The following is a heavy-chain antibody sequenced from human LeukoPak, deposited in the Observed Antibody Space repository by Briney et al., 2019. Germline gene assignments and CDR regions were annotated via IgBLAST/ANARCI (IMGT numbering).Heavy chain of an antibody. Sequence: SVKVSCKASGGTFSSYAISWVRQAPGQGLEWMGGIIPIFGTANYAQKFQGRVTITADESTSTAYIELSSLRSEDTAVYYCARSHKRNGDYFDYWGQGTLVTVSS. CDR3: ARSHKRNGDYFDY. V-gene: IGHV1-69*01. CDR2: IIPIFGTA. CDR1: GGTFSSYA. D-gene: IGHD1-1*01. J-gene: IGHJ4*02.